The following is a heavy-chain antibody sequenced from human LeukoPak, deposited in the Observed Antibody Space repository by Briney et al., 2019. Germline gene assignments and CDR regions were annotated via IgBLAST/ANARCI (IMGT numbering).Heavy chain of an antibody. J-gene: IGHJ6*03. D-gene: IGHD5-18*01. CDR1: GFTFSSYS. CDR3: ARESYSYPYYYYYYMDV. Sequence: GGSLRLSCAASGFTFSSYSTNWVRQAPGKGLEWVSSISSSSSYIYYADSVKGRFTISRDNAKNSLYLQMNSLRAEDTAVYYCARESYSYPYYYYYYMDVWGKGTTVTVSS. CDR2: ISSSSSYI. V-gene: IGHV3-21*01.